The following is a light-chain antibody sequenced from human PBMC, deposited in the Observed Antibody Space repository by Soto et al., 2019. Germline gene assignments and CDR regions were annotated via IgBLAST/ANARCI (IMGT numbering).Light chain of an antibody. Sequence: QSALTQPASVSGSPGQSITISCTGTSSDVGGYNFVSWYQQHPGKAPKLMIYDVNNRPSGVSNRFSGSKSGNTASLTISGLQAEDEADYYCSSSTSSSTDVFGNGTKLTVL. V-gene: IGLV2-14*03. CDR3: SSSTSSSTDV. J-gene: IGLJ1*01. CDR1: SSDVGGYNF. CDR2: DVN.